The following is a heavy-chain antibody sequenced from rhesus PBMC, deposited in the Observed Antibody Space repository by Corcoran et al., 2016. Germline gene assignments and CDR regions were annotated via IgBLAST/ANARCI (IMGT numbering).Heavy chain of an antibody. J-gene: IGHJ4*01. CDR1: GGSISGGYYY. CDR2: IYSSSGKT. Sequence: QVKLQESGPGLVKPLETLSLTCAVSGGSISGGYYYWSWIRQPPGKGLEWIGGIYSSSGKTYYNPSLKSRVTISKDTSKNQFSLKLSSVTAADTAVYYCARVGVTTDYWGQGVLVTVSS. CDR3: ARVGVTTDY. D-gene: IGHD4-17*01. V-gene: IGHV4S12*01.